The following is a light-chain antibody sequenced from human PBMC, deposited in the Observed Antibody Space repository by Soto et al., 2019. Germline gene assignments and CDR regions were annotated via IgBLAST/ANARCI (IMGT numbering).Light chain of an antibody. CDR2: DVS. CDR3: TSYTSSSTDV. J-gene: IGLJ1*01. V-gene: IGLV2-14*01. Sequence: QSALTQPASVSGSPGQSIAISCTGTSSDVGAYNYVSWYQQHPGKAPKLMIYDVSHRPSGASDRFSGSKSGNTASLTISGLQPEDEADYYCTSYTSSSTDVFGTGTKLTVL. CDR1: SSDVGAYNY.